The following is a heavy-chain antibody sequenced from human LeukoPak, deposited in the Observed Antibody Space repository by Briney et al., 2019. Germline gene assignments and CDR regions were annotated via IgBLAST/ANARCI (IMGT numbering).Heavy chain of an antibody. Sequence: ASVKVSCKASGYTFTSYDINWVRQATGQGLEWMGWMNPNSDNTGYAQKFQGRVTMTRNTSISTAYMELSSLRSEDTAVYYCASGLNYYGSGSADVTDYWGQGTLVTVSS. V-gene: IGHV1-8*01. D-gene: IGHD3-10*01. CDR2: MNPNSDNT. CDR1: GYTFTSYD. J-gene: IGHJ4*02. CDR3: ASGLNYYGSGSADVTDY.